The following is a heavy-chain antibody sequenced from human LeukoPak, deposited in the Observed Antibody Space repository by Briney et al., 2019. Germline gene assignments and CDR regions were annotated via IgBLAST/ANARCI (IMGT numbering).Heavy chain of an antibody. CDR3: VKTAPRSIQVWDY. CDR2: MRYDGSNK. V-gene: IGHV3-30*02. D-gene: IGHD5-18*01. CDR1: GFTFSRHG. Sequence: GGSLRLSCAASGFTFSRHGMHWVRQAPGKGLEWVALMRYDGSNKYYADSVKGQFTISRDNSKNTLYLQMSSLRAEDTAVYYCVKTAPRSIQVWDYWGQGTLVTVSS. J-gene: IGHJ4*02.